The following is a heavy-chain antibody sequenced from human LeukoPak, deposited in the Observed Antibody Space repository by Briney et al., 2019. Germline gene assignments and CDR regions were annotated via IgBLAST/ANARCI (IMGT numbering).Heavy chain of an antibody. Sequence: PGGSLRLSCAASGFTFSSYNMNWVRQAPGKGLECISTISDDSSFTYYADSVKGRSAISRDDSKNTLYLQMNNLKVEDTAVYYCAKGRCSGVGCDSFHSWGQGALVTVSS. CDR1: GFTFSSYN. CDR3: AKGRCSGVGCDSFHS. V-gene: IGHV3-23*01. J-gene: IGHJ4*02. D-gene: IGHD2-15*01. CDR2: ISDDSSFT.